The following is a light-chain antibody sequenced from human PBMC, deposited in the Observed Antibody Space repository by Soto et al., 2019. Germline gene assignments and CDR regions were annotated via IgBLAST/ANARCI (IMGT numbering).Light chain of an antibody. Sequence: QSALTQPASVSGSPGQSITISCTGTSSDVGAYNYVSWYQQHPDKAPKVLIYDVSNRPSGVSNRFSGSTSGNTASLTISGLQAEDEADYYCNSYTGSNTLYVFGTGTKLTVL. V-gene: IGLV2-14*01. CDR3: NSYTGSNTLYV. CDR2: DVS. CDR1: SSDVGAYNY. J-gene: IGLJ1*01.